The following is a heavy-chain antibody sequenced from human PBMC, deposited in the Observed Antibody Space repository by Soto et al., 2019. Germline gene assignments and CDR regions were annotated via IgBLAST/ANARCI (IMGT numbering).Heavy chain of an antibody. CDR3: AKAPGSSARRTQSFDY. V-gene: IGHV3-23*01. CDR1: GFTFNTYA. J-gene: IGHJ4*02. CDR2: ISDSGFTT. Sequence: EVQLLESGGGLLKSGGSLRLSCAASGFTFNTYAMNWVRQAPGKGLEWVSTISDSGFTTYYADSVKGRFTISRDNSKNTLYLQMNSLRVEDTAIYYCAKAPGSSARRTQSFDYWGQGTLVTVSS. D-gene: IGHD6-6*01.